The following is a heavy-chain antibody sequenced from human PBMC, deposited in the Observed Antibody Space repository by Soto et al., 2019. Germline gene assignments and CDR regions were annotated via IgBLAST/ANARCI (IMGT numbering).Heavy chain of an antibody. CDR3: ARKTRLWFGEFGWFDP. Sequence: ASVKVSCKASGGTFSSYAISWVRQAPGQGLEWMGGIIPIFGTANYAQKFQGRVTITADESTSTAYMELSSLRSEDTAVYYCARKTRLWFGEFGWFDPWGQGTLVTVSS. V-gene: IGHV1-69*13. CDR2: IIPIFGTA. CDR1: GGTFSSYA. J-gene: IGHJ5*02. D-gene: IGHD3-10*01.